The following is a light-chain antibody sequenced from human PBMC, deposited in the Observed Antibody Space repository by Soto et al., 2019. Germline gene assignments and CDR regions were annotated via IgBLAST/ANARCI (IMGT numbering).Light chain of an antibody. CDR1: QSITDY. V-gene: IGKV1-39*01. Sequence: DIQMTQSPSSLSASVGDRVTITCRASQSITDYLNWYQQKPGKAPKLLIYDTSNLQSGVPSRFSGSGSGTDFTLTINSLQSEDFATYYCQQNSITPLTFGGGTKVE. J-gene: IGKJ4*01. CDR3: QQNSITPLT. CDR2: DTS.